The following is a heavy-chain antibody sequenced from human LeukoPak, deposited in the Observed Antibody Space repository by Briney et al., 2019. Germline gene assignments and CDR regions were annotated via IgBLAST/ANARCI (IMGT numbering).Heavy chain of an antibody. CDR1: GFTFEDYG. CDR3: SKGPRSSPLFYYMDV. V-gene: IGHV3-30*18. D-gene: IGHD6-6*01. CDR2: ISYEGTNK. Sequence: GGSLTLSCAASGFTFEDYGVHWVRQAPGKGLEWVAVISYEGTNKYYADSVKGRFTISRDNPKNTLYLQMNSLRVEDTAVYYCSKGPRSSPLFYYMDVWGNGTTVIVSS. J-gene: IGHJ6*03.